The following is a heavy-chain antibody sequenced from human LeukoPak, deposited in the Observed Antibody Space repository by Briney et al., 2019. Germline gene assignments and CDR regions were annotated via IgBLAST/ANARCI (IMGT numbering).Heavy chain of an antibody. CDR2: ISAYNGNT. CDR3: ARTYYYDSSGYPFDY. D-gene: IGHD3-22*01. V-gene: IGHV1-18*01. J-gene: IGHJ4*02. Sequence: ASVKVSCKASGYTFTSYGIIWVRQAPGQGLEWMGWISAYNGNTNYAQKLQGRVTMTTDTSTSTAYMELRSLRSDDTAVYYCARTYYYDSSGYPFDYWGQGTLVTVSS. CDR1: GYTFTSYG.